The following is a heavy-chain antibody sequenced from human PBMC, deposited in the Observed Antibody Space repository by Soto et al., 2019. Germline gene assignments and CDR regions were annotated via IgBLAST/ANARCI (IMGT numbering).Heavy chain of an antibody. Sequence: GGSLRLSCAASGFTFSSYGMHWVRQAPGKGLEWVAVISYDGSNKYYADSVKGRFTISRDNSKNTLYLQMNSLRAEDTAVYYCAKDRGSSGSYYYYGMDVWGQGTTVTVSS. J-gene: IGHJ6*02. D-gene: IGHD6-19*01. CDR1: GFTFSSYG. CDR2: ISYDGSNK. CDR3: AKDRGSSGSYYYYGMDV. V-gene: IGHV3-30*18.